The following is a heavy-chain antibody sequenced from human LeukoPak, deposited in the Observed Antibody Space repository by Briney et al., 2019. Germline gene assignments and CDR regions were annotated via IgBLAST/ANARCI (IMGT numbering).Heavy chain of an antibody. CDR3: ARDQTPYY. D-gene: IGHD3-16*01. V-gene: IGHV3-7*01. Sequence: GGSLRLSCAASGFTFSRYWMSCVRQAPGKGLEWVANIKKDGSEKYYVDSVKGRFTISRDNAKNSLYLQMNSLRAEDTAVYYCARDQTPYYWGQGTLVTVSS. CDR2: IKKDGSEK. CDR1: GFTFSRYW. J-gene: IGHJ4*02.